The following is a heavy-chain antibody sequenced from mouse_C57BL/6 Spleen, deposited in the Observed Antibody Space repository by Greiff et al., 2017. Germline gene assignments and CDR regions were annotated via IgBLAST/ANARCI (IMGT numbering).Heavy chain of an antibody. D-gene: IGHD2-4*01. CDR2: IHPNSGST. Sequence: QVQLQQPGAELVKPGASVKLSCKASGYTFTSYWMHWVKQRPGQGLEWIGMIHPNSGSTNYNEKFKSKATLTVDKSSSTAYMQLSSLTSEDSAVYYCSRRGGLYDYDDGPWFAYWGQGTLVTVSA. CDR3: SRRGGLYDYDDGPWFAY. J-gene: IGHJ3*01. CDR1: GYTFTSYW. V-gene: IGHV1-64*01.